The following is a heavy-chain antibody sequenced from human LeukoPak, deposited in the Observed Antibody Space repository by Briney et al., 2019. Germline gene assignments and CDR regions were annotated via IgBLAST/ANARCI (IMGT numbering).Heavy chain of an antibody. V-gene: IGHV4-59*01. Sequence: SETLSLTCTVSGCSISSYYWSWIRQPPGKGLEWIGDIYYSGSTNYNPSLKSRVTITVDTSKNQFSLKLLSVTAADTAAYYCAREEGYSYGSNAFDIWGQGTMVTVSS. J-gene: IGHJ3*02. CDR2: IYYSGST. CDR3: AREEGYSYGSNAFDI. CDR1: GCSISSYY. D-gene: IGHD5-18*01.